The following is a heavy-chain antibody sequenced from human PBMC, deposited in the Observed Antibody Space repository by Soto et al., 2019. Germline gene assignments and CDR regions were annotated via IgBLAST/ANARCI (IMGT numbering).Heavy chain of an antibody. CDR3: AGESAGYYSHFVY. V-gene: IGHV1-69*01. Sequence: QVYLVQSGAEVKKPGSSVKVSCKALRGTFTNYAFSWVRQAPGPGLEWMGGIMPFFGSGNYEQKFQGRINITADESTSSVYLQLTSLRSEDTVVYYCAGESAGYYSHFVYWGQGTLVTVSS. CDR1: RGTFTNYA. D-gene: IGHD3-22*01. J-gene: IGHJ4*02. CDR2: IMPFFGSG.